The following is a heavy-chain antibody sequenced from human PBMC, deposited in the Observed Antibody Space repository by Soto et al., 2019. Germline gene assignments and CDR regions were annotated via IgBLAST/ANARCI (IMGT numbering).Heavy chain of an antibody. J-gene: IGHJ4*02. D-gene: IGHD2-2*02. CDR3: ARRREYPFYFDY. CDR1: GGSISNYH. V-gene: IGHV4-59*08. Sequence: QVQLQESGPGLVKPSETLSLTCTVSGGSISNYHWSWIRQPPGKGLEWIGYIYYSGSTNYNPSLKSRVTISVDTSKNQSSLKVNSVTAADTAVYYCARRREYPFYFDYWGQGTLVTVSS. CDR2: IYYSGST.